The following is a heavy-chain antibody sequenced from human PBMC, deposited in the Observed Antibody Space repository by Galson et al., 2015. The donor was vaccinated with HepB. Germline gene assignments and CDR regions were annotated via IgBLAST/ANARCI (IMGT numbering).Heavy chain of an antibody. CDR1: GGSMDKYY. CDR3: VVGPGGYSEYGLNWFVH. CDR2: IHYSGST. Sequence: LSLTCTVSGGSMDKYYWNWIRQPPGRGLEWIGFIHYSGSTNYNSSLKSRVTISVDTSKNQFSMRLFSGTTADTAVYYCVVGPGGYSEYGLNWFVHWVQGNLVTVSS. J-gene: IGHJ5*02. D-gene: IGHD5-12*01. V-gene: IGHV4-59*01.